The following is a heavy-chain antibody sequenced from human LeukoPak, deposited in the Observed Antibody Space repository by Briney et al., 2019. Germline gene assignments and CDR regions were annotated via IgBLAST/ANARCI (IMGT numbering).Heavy chain of an antibody. V-gene: IGHV1-8*01. CDR1: GYTFTSYD. J-gene: IGHJ4*02. D-gene: IGHD6-19*01. CDR2: MNPNSGNT. Sequence: GASVKVPCKASGYTFTSYDINWVRQATGQGLEWMGWMNPNSGNTGYAQKFQGRVTMTRNTSISTAYMELSSLRSEDTAVYYCARALADRWQWLVQIYWGQGTLVTVSS. CDR3: ARALADRWQWLVQIY.